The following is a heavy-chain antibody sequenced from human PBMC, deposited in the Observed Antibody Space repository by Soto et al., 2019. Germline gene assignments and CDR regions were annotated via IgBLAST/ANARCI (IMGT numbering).Heavy chain of an antibody. CDR2: FYYSGVT. CDR3: ARGSGSYGSNLDY. J-gene: IGHJ4*02. CDR1: VGSISTDSLY. Sequence: PSDTPSLTCTVSVGSISTDSLYWGWIRQPPGKGLEWIGNFYYSGVTYYNPSLESRVTMSVDRSQNQFSLKLSSVTTADTAVYYCARGSGSYGSNLDYWGQGVLVTVS. V-gene: IGHV4-39*05. D-gene: IGHD3-16*01.